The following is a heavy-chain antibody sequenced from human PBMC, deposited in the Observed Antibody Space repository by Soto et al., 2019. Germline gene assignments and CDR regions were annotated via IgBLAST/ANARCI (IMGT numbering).Heavy chain of an antibody. Sequence: PGGSLRLSCAASGFTFSNYAMGWVRQAPGKGLEWVSSIRGDGGSTYSADSVKGRFTISRDNSKNTLNMQINSLRAEDTAVYFCAKFRPEYGSGKFGYFDYWGQGTLVTVSS. CDR1: GFTFSNYA. D-gene: IGHD3-10*01. J-gene: IGHJ4*02. CDR3: AKFRPEYGSGKFGYFDY. V-gene: IGHV3-23*01. CDR2: IRGDGGST.